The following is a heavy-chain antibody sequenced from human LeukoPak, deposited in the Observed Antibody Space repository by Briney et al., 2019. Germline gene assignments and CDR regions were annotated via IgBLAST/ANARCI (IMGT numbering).Heavy chain of an antibody. J-gene: IGHJ4*02. CDR2: IYYSGST. CDR1: GGSISSSSYY. V-gene: IGHV4-39*07. D-gene: IGHD3-22*01. CDR3: ARLGSYYYDSSGYYYEGYFFDY. Sequence: SETLSLTCTVSGGSISSSSYYWGWIRQPPGKGLEWIGSIYYSGSTYYNPSLKSRVTISVDTSKNQFSLKLSSVTAADTAVYYCARLGSYYYDSSGYYYEGYFFDYWGQGTLVTVSS.